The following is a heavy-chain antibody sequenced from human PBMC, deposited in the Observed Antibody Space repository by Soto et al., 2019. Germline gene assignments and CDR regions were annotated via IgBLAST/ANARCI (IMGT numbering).Heavy chain of an antibody. D-gene: IGHD2-15*01. V-gene: IGHV3-74*01. J-gene: IGHJ5*02. CDR2: INGDGSST. CDR3: ARGTGGFAP. Sequence: EVQLVESGGGLVQPGGSLRLSCAASGFTFSTYWMHWVRQVPGKGLVWVSHINGDGSSTSYADSVRGRFSISRDNAKNTVDLQMNSLRADDTAVYYCARGTGGFAPWGQGTLVTVSS. CDR1: GFTFSTYW.